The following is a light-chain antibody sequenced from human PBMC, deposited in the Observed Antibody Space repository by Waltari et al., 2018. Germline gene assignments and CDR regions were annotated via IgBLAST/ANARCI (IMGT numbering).Light chain of an antibody. Sequence: EVMLTQSPGTLSLSPGARATLSCRASQRVTSNYLAWYQQRRGQAPRLLIFGASLRAAGISDSFRGGGSGTDFTLTINRLEPADFAVYYCQQYGDSPGTFGQGTKVEVK. V-gene: IGKV3-20*01. CDR2: GAS. J-gene: IGKJ1*01. CDR1: QRVTSNY. CDR3: QQYGDSPGT.